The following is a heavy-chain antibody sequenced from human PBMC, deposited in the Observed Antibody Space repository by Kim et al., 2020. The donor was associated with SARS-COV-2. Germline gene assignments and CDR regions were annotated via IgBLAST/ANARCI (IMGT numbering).Heavy chain of an antibody. CDR3: ARDRWGWLDGDYYYYGMDV. J-gene: IGHJ6*02. Sequence: SETLSLTCAVSGGSISSSNWWSWVRQPPGKGLEWIGEIYHSGSTNYNPSLKSRVTISVDKSKNQFSLKLSSVTAADTAVYYCARDRWGWLDGDYYYYGMDVWGQGTTVTVSS. CDR2: IYHSGST. CDR1: GGSISSSNW. D-gene: IGHD3-16*01. V-gene: IGHV4-4*02.